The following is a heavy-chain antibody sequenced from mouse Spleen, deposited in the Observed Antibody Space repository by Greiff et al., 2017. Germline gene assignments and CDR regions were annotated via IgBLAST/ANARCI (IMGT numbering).Heavy chain of an antibody. Sequence: LVESGTELVKPGASVKLSCKASGYTFTSYWMHWVKQRPGQGLEWIGNINPSSGYTKYNQKFKDKATLTADKSSSTAYMQLSSLTYEDSAVYYCARNPRSITTLRGLADYWGQGTTLTVSS. J-gene: IGHJ2*01. CDR3: ARNPRSITTLRGLADY. D-gene: IGHD1-2*01. CDR1: GYTFTSYW. V-gene: IGHV1-53*01. CDR2: INPSSGYT.